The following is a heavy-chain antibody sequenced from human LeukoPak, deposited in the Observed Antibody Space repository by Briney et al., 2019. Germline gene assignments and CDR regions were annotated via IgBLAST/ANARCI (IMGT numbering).Heavy chain of an antibody. D-gene: IGHD4-23*01. J-gene: IGHJ4*02. CDR1: GGSFSGYY. V-gene: IGHV4-34*01. Sequence: SETLSLTCAVYGGSFSGYYWSWIRQPPGKGLEWIEEINHSGSTNYNPSLKSRVTISVDTSKNQFSLKLSSVTAADTAVYYCARGRVVTDFDYWGQGTLVTVSS. CDR3: ARGRVVTDFDY. CDR2: INHSGST.